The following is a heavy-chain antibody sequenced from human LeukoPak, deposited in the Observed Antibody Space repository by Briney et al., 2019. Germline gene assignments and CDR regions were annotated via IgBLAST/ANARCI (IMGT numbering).Heavy chain of an antibody. D-gene: IGHD1-26*01. CDR1: GFSISKGFY. J-gene: IGHJ1*01. V-gene: IGHV4-38-2*02. Sequence: SETLSLTCTVAGFSISKGFYWGCVRQPPGKGLEFIATIYHDGTSHYNPSLESRATISVDTSRNQFSLNLASVTAADTAVYYCARDVSWDESFQRWGQGTLVTVSS. CDR3: ARDVSWDESFQR. CDR2: IYHDGTS.